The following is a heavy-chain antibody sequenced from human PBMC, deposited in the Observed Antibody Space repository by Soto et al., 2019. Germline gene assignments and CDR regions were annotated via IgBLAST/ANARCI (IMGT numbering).Heavy chain of an antibody. J-gene: IGHJ4*02. Sequence: SETLSLTCTFSGGSVISGTYYWSWIRQPPGKGLEWIGYTYYRGSTNYNPSLKSRVTISLDTSRNQFSLKLSSMTAADTAVYYCARGLDYVGFDYWGQGTLVTVSS. CDR3: ARGLDYVGFDY. CDR2: TYYRGST. CDR1: GGSVISGTYY. D-gene: IGHD4-17*01. V-gene: IGHV4-61*01.